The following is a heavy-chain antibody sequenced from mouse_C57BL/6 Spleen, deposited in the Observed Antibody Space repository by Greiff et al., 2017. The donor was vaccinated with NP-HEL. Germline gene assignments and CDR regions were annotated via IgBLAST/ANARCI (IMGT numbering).Heavy chain of an antibody. CDR3: ARFPYYYGSSDWYFDV. Sequence: EVQLQQSGPELVKPGASVKISCKASGYTFTDYYMNWVKQSHGKSLEWIGDINPNNGGTSYNQKFTGKATLTVDKSSSTAYMELRSLTSEDSAVYYCARFPYYYGSSDWYFDVWGTGTTVTVSS. V-gene: IGHV1-26*01. D-gene: IGHD1-1*01. J-gene: IGHJ1*03. CDR1: GYTFTDYY. CDR2: INPNNGGT.